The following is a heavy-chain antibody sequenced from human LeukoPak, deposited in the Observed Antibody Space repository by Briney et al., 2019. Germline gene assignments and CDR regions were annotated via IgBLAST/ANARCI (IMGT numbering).Heavy chain of an antibody. CDR2: IRYDGSNK. CDR3: AKDIEQLVRGPNYYYYYMDV. Sequence: PGGSLRLSCAASGFTFDDYAMHWVRQAPGKGLEWVAFIRYDGSNKYYADSVKGRFTISRDNSKNTLYLQMNSLRAEDTAVYYCAKDIEQLVRGPNYYYYYMDVWGKGTTVTVPS. D-gene: IGHD6-6*01. J-gene: IGHJ6*03. CDR1: GFTFDDYA. V-gene: IGHV3-30*02.